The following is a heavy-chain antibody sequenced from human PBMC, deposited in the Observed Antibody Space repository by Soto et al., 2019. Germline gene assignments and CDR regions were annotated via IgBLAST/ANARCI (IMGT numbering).Heavy chain of an antibody. CDR2: IYSSGST. CDR1: GGAISGYY. J-gene: IGHJ5*02. V-gene: IGHV4-4*07. CDR3: ARGQRFSDWFDP. Sequence: PPETLSLTCTVTGGAISGYYWTWVRQSAGGGLEWIGRIYSSGSTNYNPSLKSRVTISLDTSMNHFSLRLSSVTAADTAVYYCARGQRFSDWFDPWGQGTLVTVSS. D-gene: IGHD3-3*01.